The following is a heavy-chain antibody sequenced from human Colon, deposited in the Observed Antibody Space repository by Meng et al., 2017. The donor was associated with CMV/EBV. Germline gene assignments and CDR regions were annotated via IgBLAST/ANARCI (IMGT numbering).Heavy chain of an antibody. V-gene: IGHV3-23*01. CDR3: AKDRYDSSGFWEYYYYHGLDV. J-gene: IGHJ6*02. CDR1: GFTFSSYA. CDR2: ISGSGGST. D-gene: IGHD3-22*01. Sequence: GESLKISCAASGFTFSSYAMSWVRQAPGKGLEWVSAISGSGGSTYYADSVKGRFTISRDNANNTLYLQLNSLRAEDTGVYYCAKDRYDSSGFWEYYYYHGLDVWGQGTTVTVSS.